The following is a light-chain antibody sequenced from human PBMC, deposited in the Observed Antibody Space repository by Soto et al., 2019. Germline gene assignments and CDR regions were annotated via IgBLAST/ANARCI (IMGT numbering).Light chain of an antibody. CDR1: SSDVGYYDY. CDR2: AVS. V-gene: IGLV2-14*01. CDR3: SSYTSSSTLGV. Sequence: QSVLTQPASVSGSPGHSISISCTGTSSDVGYYDYVSWYQQHPGKAPKLMIYAVSSRPSGVSNRFSGSKSGNTASLTISGLQAEDEADYYCSSYTSSSTLGVFGTGTKVTVL. J-gene: IGLJ1*01.